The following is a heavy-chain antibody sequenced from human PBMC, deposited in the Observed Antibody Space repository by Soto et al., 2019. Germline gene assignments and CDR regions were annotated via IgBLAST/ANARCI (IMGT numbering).Heavy chain of an antibody. V-gene: IGHV3-7*01. J-gene: IGHJ6*02. CDR1: GFMFGTYW. D-gene: IGHD3-22*01. CDR2: IKHDGNEK. CDR3: VRATLSWGHYYFRGLDV. Sequence: GGSLRLSCAATGFMFGTYWMSWVRQAPGKGLEWVANIKHDGNEKFYADSVKGRFTVSRDNVKNFLHLQMSSLRGDDTGVYFCVRATLSWGHYYFRGLDVWGQGTTVTVSS.